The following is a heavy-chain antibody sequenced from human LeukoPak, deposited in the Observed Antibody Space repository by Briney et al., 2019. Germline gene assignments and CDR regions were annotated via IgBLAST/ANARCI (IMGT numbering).Heavy chain of an antibody. V-gene: IGHV4-38-2*02. CDR3: ASPRGDDSGGYYTWYFHH. D-gene: IGHD3-22*01. Sequence: PSETLSLTCTVSGYSISSGYYWGWIRQPAGEGLEWIGRIYSGGSASYNPSLKSRVTLSGDTSKNQLSLKLRYVTAADTAVYYCASPRGDDSGGYYTWYFHHWGQGILVTVSS. CDR1: GYSISSGYY. CDR2: IYSGGSA. J-gene: IGHJ1*01.